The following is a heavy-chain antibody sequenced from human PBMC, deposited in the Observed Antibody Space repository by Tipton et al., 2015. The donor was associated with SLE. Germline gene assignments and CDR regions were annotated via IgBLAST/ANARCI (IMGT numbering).Heavy chain of an antibody. CDR2: IYYSGST. V-gene: IGHV4-59*01. D-gene: IGHD6-13*01. CDR1: GGSISTYY. J-gene: IGHJ4*02. Sequence: TLSLTCTVSGGSISTYYWSWMRQPPGKGLEWIGYIYYSGSTNYNPSLKSRVFISVDTSKNQFSLKLSSVTAGDTAVYYCASSSSWFDYFDYWGQGTLVTVSS. CDR3: ASSSSWFDYFDY.